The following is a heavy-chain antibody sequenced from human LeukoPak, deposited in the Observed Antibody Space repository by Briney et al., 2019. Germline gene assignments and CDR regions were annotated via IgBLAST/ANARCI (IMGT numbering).Heavy chain of an antibody. J-gene: IGHJ4*02. CDR1: VFTFGNSA. CDR3: ARTRPHYYDSSGYYPASYFDY. CDR2: ISHSGDTT. D-gene: IGHD3-22*01. V-gene: IGHV3-23*01. Sequence: GGSLRLSCVSSVFTFGNSAMTWGRQVPGRGLQWVSTISHSGDTTYYADFVKGRFAIARDNSKNTLYLQMNSLRAEDTAVYYCARTRPHYYDSSGYYPASYFDYWGQGTLVTVSS.